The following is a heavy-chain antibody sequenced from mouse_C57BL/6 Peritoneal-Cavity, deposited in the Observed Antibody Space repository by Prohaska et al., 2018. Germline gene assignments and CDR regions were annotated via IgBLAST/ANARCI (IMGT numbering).Heavy chain of an antibody. D-gene: IGHD2-2*01. Sequence: EVMLVESGGGLVKPGGSLKLSCAASGFTFSSYTMSWVRQTPEKRLEWVATISGGGGNSYYPDSVKGRFTISRDNAKNTLYLQMSSLRSEDTALYYCARQGGYTNYYAMEYWGQRNSV. J-gene: IGHJ4*01. V-gene: IGHV5-9*01. CDR3: ARQGGYTNYYAMEY. CDR2: ISGGGGNS. CDR1: GFTFSSYT.